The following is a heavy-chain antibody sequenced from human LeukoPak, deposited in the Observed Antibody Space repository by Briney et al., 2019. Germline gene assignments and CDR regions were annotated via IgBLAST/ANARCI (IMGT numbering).Heavy chain of an antibody. CDR3: ARQIALVRSGAFDI. CDR2: IYCSGST. D-gene: IGHD3-10*01. CDR1: GGSISSYY. J-gene: IGHJ3*02. Sequence: SETLSLTCTVSGGSISSYYRSWIRQPPGKGLEWIGYIYCSGSTNYNPSLKSRVTISVDTSKNQFSLKLSSVTAADTAVYYCARQIALVRSGAFDIWGQGTMVTVSS. V-gene: IGHV4-59*08.